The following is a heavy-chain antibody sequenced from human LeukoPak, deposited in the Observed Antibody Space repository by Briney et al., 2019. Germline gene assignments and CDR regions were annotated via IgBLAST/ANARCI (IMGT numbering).Heavy chain of an antibody. J-gene: IGHJ4*02. CDR2: ISGSGGST. D-gene: IGHD3-10*01. V-gene: IGHV3-23*01. CDR1: GFTFSSYA. Sequence: GGSLRLSCAASGFTFSSYAISWVRQAPGKGLEWVSAISGSGGSTYYADSVKGRFTISRDNSKNTLYPQMNSLRAEDTAVYYCAKDLSGIFDYWGQGTLVTVSS. CDR3: AKDLSGIFDY.